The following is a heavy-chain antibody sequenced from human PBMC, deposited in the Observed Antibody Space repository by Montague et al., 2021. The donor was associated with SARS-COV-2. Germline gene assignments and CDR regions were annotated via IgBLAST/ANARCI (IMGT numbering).Heavy chain of an antibody. D-gene: IGHD3-3*01. Sequence: SETLSLTCTVSGGSISSYYWSWIRQPPGKGLEWIGYIYYSGSTNYNPSLKSRVTISVDTSKNQFSLKLSSVTAADRAVYYCARDVRYYDFWSGRAQTSPDYWGQGTLVTVSS. CDR2: IYYSGST. CDR3: ARDVRYYDFWSGRAQTSPDY. J-gene: IGHJ4*02. CDR1: GGSISSYY. V-gene: IGHV4-59*12.